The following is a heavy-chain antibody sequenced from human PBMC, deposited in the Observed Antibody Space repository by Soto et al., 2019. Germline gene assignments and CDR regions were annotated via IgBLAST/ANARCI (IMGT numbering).Heavy chain of an antibody. D-gene: IGHD3-22*01. Sequence: SVLLSHTRPVCGGSITRSSPYYGRICQPPGKGLEWIGSIYYSGSTYYNPSLKSRVTISVDTSKNQFSLKLSSVTAADTAVYYCARHGRDYDDSSGSMGPWGQGNLVTVSS. J-gene: IGHJ5*02. CDR3: ARHGRDYDDSSGSMGP. V-gene: IGHV4-39*01. CDR1: GGSITRSSPY. CDR2: IYYSGST.